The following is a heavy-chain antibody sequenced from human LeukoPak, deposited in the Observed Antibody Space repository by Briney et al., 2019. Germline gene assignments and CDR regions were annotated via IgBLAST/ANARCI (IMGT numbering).Heavy chain of an antibody. CDR2: IYHSGST. D-gene: IGHD3-22*01. V-gene: IGHV4-38-2*01. CDR1: GYSISSGYY. Sequence: PSETLSLTCALSGYSISSGYYWGWIRQPPGKGLEWIGSIYHSGSTYYNPSLKSRVTISVDTSKNQFSLKLSSVTAADTAVYYCASPKGDYYDSSGYFNDAFDIWGQGTMVTVSS. CDR3: ASPKGDYYDSSGYFNDAFDI. J-gene: IGHJ3*02.